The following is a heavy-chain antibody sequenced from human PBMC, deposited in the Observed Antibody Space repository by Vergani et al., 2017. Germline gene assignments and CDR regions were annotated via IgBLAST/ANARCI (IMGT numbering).Heavy chain of an antibody. J-gene: IGHJ4*02. Sequence: QVQLVQFGAEVKKPGASVKVSCKAFGYTFTSYYMHWVRQAPGQGLEWMGIINPSGGSTSYAQKFQGRVTMTRDTSTSTVYMELSSLRSEDTAVYYCASGLVTAMTFDYWGQGTLVTVSS. CDR1: GYTFTSYY. V-gene: IGHV1-46*03. CDR3: ASGLVTAMTFDY. CDR2: INPSGGST. D-gene: IGHD2-21*02.